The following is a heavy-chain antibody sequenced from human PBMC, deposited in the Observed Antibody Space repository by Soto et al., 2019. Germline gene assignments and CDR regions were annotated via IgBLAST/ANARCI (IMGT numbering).Heavy chain of an antibody. CDR2: INPNSGGT. J-gene: IGHJ4*02. V-gene: IGHV1-2*02. CDR3: ASGPVGVDLCLTTTVLAY. D-gene: IGHD3-10*01. Sequence: EQGLEWMGWINPNSGGTNYAQKFQGRVTMTRDTSISTAYMELSRLRSDDTAVYYCASGPVGVDLCLTTTVLAYWGKGTLVTV.